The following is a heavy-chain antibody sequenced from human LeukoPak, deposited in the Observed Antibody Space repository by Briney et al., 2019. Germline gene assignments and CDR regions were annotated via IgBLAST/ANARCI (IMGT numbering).Heavy chain of an antibody. D-gene: IGHD3-10*01. CDR2: IYHSGST. V-gene: IGHV4-4*02. Sequence: SETLSLTCAVSGGSLSNSNWWSWVRQPPGKGLEWIGKIYHSGSTNYNPSLKSRVTMSVDRSKNQFSLKLSSVTAADTAVYYCARAKYYGSGRPWDWGQGTLVTVSS. J-gene: IGHJ4*02. CDR1: GGSLSNSNW. CDR3: ARAKYYGSGRPWD.